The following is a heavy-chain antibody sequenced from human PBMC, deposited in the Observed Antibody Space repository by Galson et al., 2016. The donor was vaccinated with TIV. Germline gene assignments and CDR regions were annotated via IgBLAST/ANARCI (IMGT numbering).Heavy chain of an antibody. CDR3: AREIYSYSWTRAEGYFYGVDV. V-gene: IGHV4-61*02. CDR1: GGSITLGSFY. J-gene: IGHJ6*02. D-gene: IGHD4-11*01. Sequence: TLSLTCTVSGGSITLGSFYWTWIRQPAGKGLEWIGRIYTSGTTNYNASLKSRVTISLDTSKSHVSLKLSSVTAADTAVYYCAREIYSYSWTRAEGYFYGVDVWGQGTTVTVSS. CDR2: IYTSGTT.